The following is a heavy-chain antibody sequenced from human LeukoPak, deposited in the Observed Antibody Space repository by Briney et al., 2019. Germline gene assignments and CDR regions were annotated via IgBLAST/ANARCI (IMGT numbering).Heavy chain of an antibody. D-gene: IGHD3-10*01. V-gene: IGHV3-33*01. CDR3: AREGSFGEFHDAFDI. J-gene: IGHJ3*02. CDR2: IWYDGSNK. Sequence: GGSLRLSCAASGFTFSSYGMHWVRQAPGKGLEWVAVIWYDGSNKYYADSVKGRFTISRDNSKNTLYLQMNSLRDEDTAVYYCAREGSFGEFHDAFDIWGQGRMVTVSS. CDR1: GFTFSSYG.